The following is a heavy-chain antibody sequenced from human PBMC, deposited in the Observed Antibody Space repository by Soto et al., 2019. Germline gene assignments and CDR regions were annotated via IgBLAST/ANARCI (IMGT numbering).Heavy chain of an antibody. CDR1: GLTFRDSA. J-gene: IGHJ3*02. D-gene: IGHD3-22*01. CDR3: AADVLQYDNGGYFFDGFDT. V-gene: IGHV1-58*01. Sequence: PVKVSCNASGLTFRDSAVPWVRQRRGHRLEWIGWIVVGSGNTNYAQDFQGRVTISRDRTTDTVYMELSSLRSEDSAVFFCAADVLQYDNGGYFFDGFDTWRQGTMVTVSS. CDR2: IVVGSGNT.